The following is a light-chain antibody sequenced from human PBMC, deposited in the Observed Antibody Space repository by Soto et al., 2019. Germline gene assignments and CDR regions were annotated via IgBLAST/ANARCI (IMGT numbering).Light chain of an antibody. V-gene: IGLV1-44*01. CDR3: AAWDDSMNGYV. Sequence: QSALTQPPSASGTPGQRVTISCSGSSSNIGSNTVHWYQQLPGTAPKLLIYSNNHRPSGVPDRFSGSKSGTSASLAISGLQSEDEADYYCAAWDDSMNGYVFGTGTKVTVL. CDR1: SSNIGSNT. CDR2: SNN. J-gene: IGLJ1*01.